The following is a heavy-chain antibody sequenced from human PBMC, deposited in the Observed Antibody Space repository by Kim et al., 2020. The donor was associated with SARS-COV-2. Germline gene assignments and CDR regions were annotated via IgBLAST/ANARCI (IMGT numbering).Heavy chain of an antibody. V-gene: IGHV5-51*01. Sequence: GESLKISCKGSGYRFTSYWIGWVRQMPGKGLEWMGIIYPGDSDTRYSPSFQGQVTISADKSISTAYLQWSSLKASDTAMYYFARPLSRAARSRDYYYGMDVWGQGTTVTVSS. J-gene: IGHJ6*02. D-gene: IGHD6-6*01. CDR1: GYRFTSYW. CDR3: ARPLSRAARSRDYYYGMDV. CDR2: IYPGDSDT.